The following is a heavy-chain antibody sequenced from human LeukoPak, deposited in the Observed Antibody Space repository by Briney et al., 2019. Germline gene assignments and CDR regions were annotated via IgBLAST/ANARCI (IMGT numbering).Heavy chain of an antibody. D-gene: IGHD4-23*01. Sequence: GGSLRLSCAASGFTFSDYYMSWIRQAPGKGLEGVSYISSGSTIYYADSVKGRFTISRDNAKNSLYLQMNSLRAEDTAVYYCARTSDYGGNARVLDYWGQGTLVTVSS. CDR3: ARTSDYGGNARVLDY. CDR1: GFTFSDYY. V-gene: IGHV3-11*01. CDR2: ISSGSTI. J-gene: IGHJ4*02.